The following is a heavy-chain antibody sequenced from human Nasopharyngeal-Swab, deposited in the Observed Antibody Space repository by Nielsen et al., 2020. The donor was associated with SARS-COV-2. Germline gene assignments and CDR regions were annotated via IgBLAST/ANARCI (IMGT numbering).Heavy chain of an antibody. CDR2: ISGSGGST. J-gene: IGHJ4*02. V-gene: IGHV3-23*01. CDR3: ARNPGAFFDY. D-gene: IGHD1-26*01. Sequence: WLRQPPGKGLEWVSAISGSGGSTYYADSVKGRFTISRDNSKNTLYLQMNSLRAEDTAVYYCARNPGAFFDYWGQGTLVTVSS.